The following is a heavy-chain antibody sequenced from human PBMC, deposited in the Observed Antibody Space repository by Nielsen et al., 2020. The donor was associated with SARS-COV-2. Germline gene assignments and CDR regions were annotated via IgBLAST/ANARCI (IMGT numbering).Heavy chain of an antibody. Sequence: GESLKISCAASGFTFSSYGMHWVRQAPGKGLEWVAVIWYDGSNKYYADSVKGRFTISRDNSKNTLYLQMNSLRAEDTAVYYCAKRGRSGGSLLVSYYYYYGMDVWGQGTTVTVSS. V-gene: IGHV3-33*06. CDR1: GFTFSSYG. D-gene: IGHD2-15*01. CDR2: IWYDGSNK. J-gene: IGHJ6*02. CDR3: AKRGRSGGSLLVSYYYYYGMDV.